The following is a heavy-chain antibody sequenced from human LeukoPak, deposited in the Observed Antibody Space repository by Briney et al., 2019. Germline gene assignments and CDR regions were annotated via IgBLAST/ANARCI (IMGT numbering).Heavy chain of an antibody. CDR2: IIPILGIA. CDR3: ARDRTGGPLFDY. J-gene: IGHJ4*02. CDR1: GGTFSSYA. D-gene: IGHD4-23*01. Sequence: SVKVSCKASGGTFSSYAISWVRQAPGQGLEWMGRIIPILGIANYAQKFQGRVTITADKSTSTAYMELSSLRSEDTAVYYCARDRTGGPLFDYWGQGTLVTVSS. V-gene: IGHV1-69*04.